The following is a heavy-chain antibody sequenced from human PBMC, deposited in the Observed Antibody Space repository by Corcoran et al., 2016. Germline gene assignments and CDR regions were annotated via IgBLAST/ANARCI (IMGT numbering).Heavy chain of an antibody. Sequence: QVQLQESGPGLVKPSETLSLTCTVSGGSVSSSDSYWIWIRQPPGKGLEWIGNIYYNGNTNYNPSLKSRVTISIDTSKNQFSLNLTSLTAADTAGYYCARRGGSGRSFDYWGQGTLVTVSS. CDR2: IYYNGNT. V-gene: IGHV4-61*08. CDR3: ARRGGSGRSFDY. D-gene: IGHD3-10*01. CDR1: GGSVSSSDSY. J-gene: IGHJ4*02.